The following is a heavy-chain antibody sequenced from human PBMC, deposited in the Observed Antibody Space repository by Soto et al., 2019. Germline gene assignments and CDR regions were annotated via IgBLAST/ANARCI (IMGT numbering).Heavy chain of an antibody. J-gene: IGHJ2*01. CDR3: ARLGGYDILTGYLYWYFDL. Sequence: GGSLRLSCAASGFTFSSYWMSWVRQAPGKGLEWVANIKQDGSEKYYVDSVKGRFTISRDNAKNSLYLQMNSLRAEDTAVYYCARLGGYDILTGYLYWYFDLWGRGTLVTVSS. V-gene: IGHV3-7*01. CDR1: GFTFSSYW. D-gene: IGHD3-9*01. CDR2: IKQDGSEK.